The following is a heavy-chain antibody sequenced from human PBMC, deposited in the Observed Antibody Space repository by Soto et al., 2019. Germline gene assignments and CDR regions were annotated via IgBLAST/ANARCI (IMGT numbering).Heavy chain of an antibody. V-gene: IGHV1-69*13. CDR1: GGTFSSYA. CDR2: IIPIFGTA. D-gene: IGHD5-18*01. Sequence: SVKVSCKASGGTFSSYAISWVRQAPGQGLEWMGGIIPIFGTANYAQKFQGRVTITADESTSTAYMELSSLRSEDTAVYYCARVKLRYSYGSPLDYWGQGTLVTVPS. CDR3: ARVKLRYSYGSPLDY. J-gene: IGHJ4*02.